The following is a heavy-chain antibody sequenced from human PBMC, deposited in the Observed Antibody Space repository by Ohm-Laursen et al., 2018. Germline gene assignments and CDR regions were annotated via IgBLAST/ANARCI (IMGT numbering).Heavy chain of an antibody. D-gene: IGHD5-24*01. CDR2: ISHRGDT. V-gene: IGHV4-61*08. J-gene: IGHJ4*02. Sequence: SETLSLTCTVSGGSISSGGYYWSWIRQHPGKGLEWNGEISHRGDTNYIPSLKSRVTISVDTSKNQFSLKLSSVTAADTAVYYCARVPRDGYNLVDWGQGTLVTVSS. CDR3: ARVPRDGYNLVD. CDR1: GGSISSGGYY.